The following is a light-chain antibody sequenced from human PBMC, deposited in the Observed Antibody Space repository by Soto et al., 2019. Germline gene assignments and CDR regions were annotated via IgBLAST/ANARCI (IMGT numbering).Light chain of an antibody. CDR3: RQYNSYSWT. CDR2: KAS. V-gene: IGKV1-5*03. CDR1: RSISGW. Sequence: DIKMTQSPSTLSPSVGDRVTITCRASRSISGWLAWYQQKPGKAPKLLIYKASSLKSGVPSRFSGSGSGTEFTLTISSLQPDDFATYYCRQYNSYSWTFGQGTKVDIK. J-gene: IGKJ1*01.